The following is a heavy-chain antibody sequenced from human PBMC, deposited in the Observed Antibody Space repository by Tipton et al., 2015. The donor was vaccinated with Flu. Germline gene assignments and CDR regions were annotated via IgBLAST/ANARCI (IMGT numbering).Heavy chain of an antibody. CDR1: GYSITSGYY. CDR2: IYHSGST. D-gene: IGHD3-9*01. V-gene: IGHV4-38-2*02. J-gene: IGHJ4*02. CDR3: ARHDILTGITH. Sequence: TLSLTCTVSGYSITSGYYWGWIRQPPGKGLEWIGSIYHSGSTYYNPSLKSRVTISVDTSKNPFSLKLSPVTAADTAVYYCARHDILTGITHWGQGTLVTVSS.